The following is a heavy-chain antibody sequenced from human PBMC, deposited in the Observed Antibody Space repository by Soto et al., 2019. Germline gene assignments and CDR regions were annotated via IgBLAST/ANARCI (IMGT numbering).Heavy chain of an antibody. CDR3: ARLPGIAVAEYYYYGMDV. CDR1: GGSLSGYY. V-gene: IGHV4-59*08. D-gene: IGHD6-19*01. CDR2: IYYSGST. J-gene: IGHJ6*02. Sequence: SETLSLTCGVYGGSLSGYYWSWIRQPPGKGLEWIGYIYYSGSTNYNPSLKSRVTISVDTSKNQFSLKLSSVTAADTAVYYCARLPGIAVAEYYYYGMDVWGQGTTVTVSS.